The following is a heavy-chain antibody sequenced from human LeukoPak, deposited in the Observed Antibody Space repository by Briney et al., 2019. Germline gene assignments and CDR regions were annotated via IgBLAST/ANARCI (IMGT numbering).Heavy chain of an antibody. V-gene: IGHV3-11*01. J-gene: IGHJ4*02. CDR1: GFTFSGSY. Sequence: KPGGSLRLSCEASGFTFSGSYMSWLRQPPGKGLESISYIGPSGNFINYADSVKGRFTISRDNAKKSLYLQINSLRAEDTAVYYCSRDPRVLDYWGQGTLVTVSS. CDR2: IGPSGNFI. CDR3: SRDPRVLDY.